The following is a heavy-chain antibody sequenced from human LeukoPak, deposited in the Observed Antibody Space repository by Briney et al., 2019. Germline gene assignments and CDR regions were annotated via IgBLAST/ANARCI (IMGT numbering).Heavy chain of an antibody. Sequence: GSLRLSCAASGFTFAIHAMTWVRQAPGKGLEWVSGISGDGASTHYAESVKGQFTISRDNSQNTLFLQMNSLRVEDTAIYYCAKDSYVSGRPLHTFDVWSQGTMVTVSS. J-gene: IGHJ3*01. D-gene: IGHD3-10*01. CDR3: AKDSYVSGRPLHTFDV. V-gene: IGHV3-23*01. CDR1: GFTFAIHA. CDR2: ISGDGAST.